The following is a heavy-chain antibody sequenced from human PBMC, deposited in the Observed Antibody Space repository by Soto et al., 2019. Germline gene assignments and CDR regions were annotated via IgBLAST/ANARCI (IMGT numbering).Heavy chain of an antibody. CDR2: IWYDGSNK. V-gene: IGHV3-33*01. CDR1: GFTFSSYG. J-gene: IGHJ6*03. CDR3: ARDDYVLYYYMDV. Sequence: QVQLVESGGGVVQPGRSLRLSCAASGFTFSSYGMHWVRQAPGKGLEWVAVIWYDGSNKYYADSVKGRFTISRDNSKNTLYLQMNSLRAEDTAVYYCARDDYVLYYYMDVWDKGTTVTVSS. D-gene: IGHD4-17*01.